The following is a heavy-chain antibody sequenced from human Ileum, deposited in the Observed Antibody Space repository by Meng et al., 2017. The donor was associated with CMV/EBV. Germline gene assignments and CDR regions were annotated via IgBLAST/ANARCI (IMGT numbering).Heavy chain of an antibody. V-gene: IGHV4-61*02. Sequence: QVQLQESGPGLVKPAEPLSLTGNVSGASVSSGDYYWTWIRQPAGKGLQYIGRVYRTGSTNYNPSLKSRVTMFVDPSNNQFSLRLTSVTAADTAFYYCARMPYNWNYFDYWGQGTLVTVSS. CDR2: VYRTGST. J-gene: IGHJ4*02. D-gene: IGHD1-20*01. CDR3: ARMPYNWNYFDY. CDR1: GASVSSGDYY.